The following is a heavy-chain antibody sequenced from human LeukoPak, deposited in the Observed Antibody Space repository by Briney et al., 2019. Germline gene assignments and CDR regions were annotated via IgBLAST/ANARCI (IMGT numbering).Heavy chain of an antibody. Sequence: GGSLRLSCAASGFTFDDYTMHWVRQAPGKGLEWVSLITWDGESTFYADSVKGRFTISRDNSKNSLSLQMNSLRSEDTALYYCAAECQKCFDYWGQGTLVTVSS. CDR3: AAECQKCFDY. J-gene: IGHJ4*02. V-gene: IGHV3-43*01. CDR1: GFTFDDYT. CDR2: ITWDGEST.